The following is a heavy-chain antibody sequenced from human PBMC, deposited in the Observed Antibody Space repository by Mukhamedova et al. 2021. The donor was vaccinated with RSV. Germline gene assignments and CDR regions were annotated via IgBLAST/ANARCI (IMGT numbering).Heavy chain of an antibody. CDR3: ARDLGYTAGSIGFGALVG. Sequence: GGGLEWVSLIYVGGSTYYADSVKGRFTISRDSSRNTGYLQMNSLRAADTAGNFWARDLGYTAGSIGFGALVGWGQGPAGTASS. V-gene: IGHV3-53*03. D-gene: IGHD3-10*01. J-gene: IGHJ3*01. CDR2: IYVGGST.